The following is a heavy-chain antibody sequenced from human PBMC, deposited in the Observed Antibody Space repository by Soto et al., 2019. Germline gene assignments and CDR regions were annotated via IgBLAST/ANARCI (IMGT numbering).Heavy chain of an antibody. CDR3: ARDRLGAQSYYYYGMDV. Sequence: SQTLSLTCAISGDSVSSNSAAWNWIRQSPSRGLEWLGRTYYRSKWYNDYAVSVKSRITINPDTSKNQSSLQLNSVTPEDTAVYYCARDRLGAQSYYYYGMDVWGQGTTVTVSS. CDR1: GDSVSSNSAA. D-gene: IGHD3-16*01. V-gene: IGHV6-1*01. CDR2: TYYRSKWYN. J-gene: IGHJ6*02.